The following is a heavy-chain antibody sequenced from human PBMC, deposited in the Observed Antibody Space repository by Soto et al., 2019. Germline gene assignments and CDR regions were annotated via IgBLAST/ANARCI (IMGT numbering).Heavy chain of an antibody. Sequence: ASVKVSCKASGYTFTGYYMHWVRQAPGQGLEWMGWINPNSGGTNYAQKFQGWVTMTRDTSISTAYMELSRLRSDDTAVYYCARDFVNCSGGSCYPIHAFDIWGQGTMVT. CDR2: INPNSGGT. CDR3: ARDFVNCSGGSCYPIHAFDI. J-gene: IGHJ3*02. V-gene: IGHV1-2*04. D-gene: IGHD2-15*01. CDR1: GYTFTGYY.